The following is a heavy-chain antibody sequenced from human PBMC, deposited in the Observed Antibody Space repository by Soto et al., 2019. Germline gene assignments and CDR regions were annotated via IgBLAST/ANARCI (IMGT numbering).Heavy chain of an antibody. CDR2: ISYSGST. V-gene: IGHV4-34*01. CDR1: GGSFSGYY. Sequence: PSETLSLTCAVYGGSFSGYYWTWIRQSPGKGLEWIGQISYSGSTKYNPSLKSRVFISIGTSNNQFFLELTSVTAADTAVYYCARGVIHWGQGTLVTVSS. J-gene: IGHJ4*02. CDR3: ARGVIH. D-gene: IGHD3-16*02.